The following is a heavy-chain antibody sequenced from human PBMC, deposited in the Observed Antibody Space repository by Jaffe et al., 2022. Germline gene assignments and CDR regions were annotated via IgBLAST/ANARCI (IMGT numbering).Heavy chain of an antibody. CDR1: GGSISSSSYY. J-gene: IGHJ5*02. Sequence: QLQLQESGPGLVKPSETLSLTCTVSGGSISSSSYYWGWIRQPPGKGLEWIGSIYYSGSTYYNPSLKSRVTISVDTSKNQFSLKLSSVTAADTAVYYCARHNQYCSSTSCYLWGWESYNWFDPWGQGTLVTVSS. V-gene: IGHV4-39*01. CDR3: ARHNQYCSSTSCYLWGWESYNWFDP. CDR2: IYYSGST. D-gene: IGHD2-2*01.